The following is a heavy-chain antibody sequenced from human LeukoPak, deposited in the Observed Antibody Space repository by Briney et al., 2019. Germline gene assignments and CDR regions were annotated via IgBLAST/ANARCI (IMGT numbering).Heavy chain of an antibody. CDR3: ANCSTTNCYAGA. V-gene: IGHV4-39*01. CDR1: GDSIRSSGNY. CDR2: IYYSGTT. Sequence: PSETLSLTCTVSGDSIRSSGNYWGWIRQSPWKGLQWIGSIYYSGTTYYNPFLKSRVTIYVDTSKNQFSLKLTSVTAADTAVYYCANCSTTNCYAGAWGQGTLVTVSS. D-gene: IGHD2-2*01. J-gene: IGHJ5*02.